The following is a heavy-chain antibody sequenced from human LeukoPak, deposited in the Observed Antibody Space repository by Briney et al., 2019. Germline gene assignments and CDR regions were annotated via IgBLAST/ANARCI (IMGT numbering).Heavy chain of an antibody. D-gene: IGHD5-18*01. CDR1: GFTFSSYS. J-gene: IGHJ4*02. CDR2: ISTTSDTI. V-gene: IGHV3-48*01. Sequence: GGSLRLSCAASGFTFSSYSMNWVRQAPGKGLEWVSYISTTSDTICYADSVRGRFTISRDISKNTLSLQMNNLRAEDTAVYYCARGGYRFGYAAYWGQGSLVTVSS. CDR3: ARGGYRFGYAAY.